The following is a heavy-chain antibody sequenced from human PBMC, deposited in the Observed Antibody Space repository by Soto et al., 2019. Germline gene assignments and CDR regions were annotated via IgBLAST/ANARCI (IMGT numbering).Heavy chain of an antibody. J-gene: IGHJ4*02. CDR3: ARRYGSAIDY. V-gene: IGHV4-59*08. D-gene: IGHD1-26*01. CDR2: IYYSGST. CDR1: GGTISSWY. Sequence: QVQLQESGPGLVKPSETLSLTCTVSGGTISSWYWSWIRQPPGKGLEWIGYIYYSGSTNCNPSLKSVVTISVDTSKYQFSLKLSSVTAADTAVYYCARRYGSAIDYWGQGTLVTVSS.